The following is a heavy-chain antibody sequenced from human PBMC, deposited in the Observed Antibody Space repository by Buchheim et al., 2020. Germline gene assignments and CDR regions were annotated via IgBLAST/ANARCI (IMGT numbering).Heavy chain of an antibody. CDR1: GFTFSSYG. CDR3: AKLKDIVVVVAAVDS. J-gene: IGHJ4*02. V-gene: IGHV3-30*18. D-gene: IGHD2-15*01. CDR2: ISYDGSNK. Sequence: QVQLVESGGGVVQPGRSLRLSCAASGFTFSSYGMHWVRQAPGKGLEWVAVISYDGSNKYYADSVKGRFTISRDNSKNTLYLQVNSLRAEDTAVYYCAKLKDIVVVVAAVDSGGQGTL.